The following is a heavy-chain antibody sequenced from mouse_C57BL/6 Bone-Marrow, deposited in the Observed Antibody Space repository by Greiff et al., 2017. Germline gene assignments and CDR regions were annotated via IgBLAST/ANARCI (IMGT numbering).Heavy chain of an antibody. J-gene: IGHJ3*01. V-gene: IGHV5-4*01. CDR2: ISDGGSYT. CDR1: GFTFSSYA. D-gene: IGHD1-1*01. CDR3: AREDYGSSQFAY. Sequence: EVQLVESGGGLVKPGGSLKLSCAASGFTFSSYAMSWVRQTPEKRLEWVATISDGGSYTYYPDNVKGRFTISRDNAKNNLYLQMSHLKSEDTAMDYCAREDYGSSQFAYWGQGTLVTVSA.